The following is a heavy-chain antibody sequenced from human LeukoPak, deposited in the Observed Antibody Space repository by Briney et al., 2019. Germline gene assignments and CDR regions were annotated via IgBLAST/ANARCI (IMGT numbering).Heavy chain of an antibody. CDR1: GYTFTSYD. CDR2: MNPNSGNT. V-gene: IGHV1-8*01. Sequence: ASVKVSCKASGYTFTSYDINWARQATGQGLEWMGWMNPNSGNTGYAQKFQGRVTMTRNTSISTAYMELSSLRSEDTAVYYCATLSGTDDAFDIWGQGTMVTVSS. D-gene: IGHD1-1*01. J-gene: IGHJ3*02. CDR3: ATLSGTDDAFDI.